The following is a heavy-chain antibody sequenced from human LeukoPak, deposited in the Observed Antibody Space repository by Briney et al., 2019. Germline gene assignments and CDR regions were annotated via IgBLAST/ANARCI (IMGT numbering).Heavy chain of an antibody. CDR3: ARVSSSGLDY. V-gene: IGHV3-48*04. CDR2: ISSSSSTI. CDR1: GFTFSSYS. D-gene: IGHD6-19*01. Sequence: GGSLRLSCAASGFTFSSYSMNWVRQAPGKGLEWVSYISSSSSTIYYADSVKGRFTISRDNAKNSLYLQMNSLRAEDTAVYYCARVSSSGLDYWGQGTLFTVSS. J-gene: IGHJ4*02.